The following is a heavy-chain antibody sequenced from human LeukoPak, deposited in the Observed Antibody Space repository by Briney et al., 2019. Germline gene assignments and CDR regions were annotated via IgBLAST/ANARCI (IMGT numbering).Heavy chain of an antibody. CDR3: ARASQWLAFDY. CDR1: GFTVSSNY. CDR2: IYNGGST. Sequence: GGSLRLSCAASGFTVSSNYMSWVRQAPGKGLEWVSVIYNGGSTKYADSVKGRFTISRDNSKNTLYRQMNSLRVEDTAVYFCARASQWLAFDYWGQGTLVTVSS. D-gene: IGHD6-19*01. J-gene: IGHJ4*02. V-gene: IGHV3-66*01.